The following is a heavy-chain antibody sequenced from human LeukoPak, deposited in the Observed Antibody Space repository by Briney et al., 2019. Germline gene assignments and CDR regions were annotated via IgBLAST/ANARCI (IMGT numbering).Heavy chain of an antibody. D-gene: IGHD6-19*01. CDR3: AKASLTIAVAGHFDY. CDR2: INWDGGNP. J-gene: IGHJ4*02. Sequence: AGGSLRLSCAASGFTFDDYTMHWVRQAPGRGLGGVSLINWDGGNPYYGDSGKGRFTISRDNSKNSLYLQMHSLRTEDTALFYCAKASLTIAVAGHFDYWGQGTLVSVSS. V-gene: IGHV3-43*01. CDR1: GFTFDDYT.